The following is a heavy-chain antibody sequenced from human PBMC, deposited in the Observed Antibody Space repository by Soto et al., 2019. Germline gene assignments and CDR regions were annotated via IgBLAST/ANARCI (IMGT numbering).Heavy chain of an antibody. CDR2: ISGSGGST. D-gene: IGHD3-10*01. CDR3: AKDLASVPPVPRIDAFDI. Sequence: GGSLRLSCAASGFTFSSYAMSWVRQAPGKGLEWVSAISGSGGSTYYADSVKGRFTISRDNSKNTLYLQMNSLRAEDTAVYYCAKDLASVPPVPRIDAFDIWGQGTMVTVSS. CDR1: GFTFSSYA. V-gene: IGHV3-23*01. J-gene: IGHJ3*02.